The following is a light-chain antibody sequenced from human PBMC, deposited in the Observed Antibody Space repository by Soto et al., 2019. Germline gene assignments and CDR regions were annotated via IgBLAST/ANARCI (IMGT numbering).Light chain of an antibody. J-gene: IGLJ2*01. V-gene: IGLV1-40*01. Sequence: QSVLTQPPSVSGAPGQRVTISCTGSSSNIGAGYDVHWYQQLPGTAPKLLIYGNSNRPSGVPDRFSGSKSGTSASLAITGLQAEDEADYCCQSYDSGPYVVFGGGTKVTVL. CDR2: GNS. CDR1: SSNIGAGYD. CDR3: QSYDSGPYVV.